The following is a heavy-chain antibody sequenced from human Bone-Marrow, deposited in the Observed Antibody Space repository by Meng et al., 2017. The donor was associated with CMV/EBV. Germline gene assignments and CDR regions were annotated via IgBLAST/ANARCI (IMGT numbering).Heavy chain of an antibody. Sequence: GESLKISCAASGFTFSSYWMSWVRQAPGKGLEWVANIKQDGSEKYYVDSVKGRFTTSRDNAKNSLYLQMNSLRAEDTAVYYCARSYDFWSGFWFDPWGQGTLVTVSS. CDR2: IKQDGSEK. CDR3: ARSYDFWSGFWFDP. D-gene: IGHD3-3*01. CDR1: GFTFSSYW. J-gene: IGHJ5*02. V-gene: IGHV3-7*01.